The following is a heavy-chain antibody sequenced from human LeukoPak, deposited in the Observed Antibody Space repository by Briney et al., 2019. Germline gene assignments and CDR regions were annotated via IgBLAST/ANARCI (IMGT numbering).Heavy chain of an antibody. CDR1: LGTFSSYA. Sequence: SVKVSCKASLGTFSSYAISWVRQAPGQGLEWMGGIIPIFGTANYAQKFQGRVTITTDESTSTAYMELSSLRSEDTAVYYCAREADCSSTSCSGAFDIWGQGTMVTVSS. CDR3: AREADCSSTSCSGAFDI. D-gene: IGHD2-2*01. J-gene: IGHJ3*02. V-gene: IGHV1-69*05. CDR2: IIPIFGTA.